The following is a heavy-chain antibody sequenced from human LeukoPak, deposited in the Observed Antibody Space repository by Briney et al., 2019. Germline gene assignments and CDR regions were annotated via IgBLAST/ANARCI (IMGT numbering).Heavy chain of an antibody. D-gene: IGHD3-10*01. CDR2: INHSGST. CDR1: GGSFSGYY. V-gene: IGHV4-34*01. CDR3: ARGHGSGSYYKYLSDY. Sequence: PSETLSLTCAVYGGSFSGYYWSWIRQPPGKGLEWIGEINHSGSTNYNPPLKSRVTISVDTSKNQFSLKLSSVTAADTAVYYCARGHGSGSYYKYLSDYWGQGTLVTVSS. J-gene: IGHJ4*02.